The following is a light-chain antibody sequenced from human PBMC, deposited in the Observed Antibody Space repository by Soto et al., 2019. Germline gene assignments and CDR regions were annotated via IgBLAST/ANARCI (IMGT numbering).Light chain of an antibody. J-gene: IGLJ2*01. V-gene: IGLV3-21*02. Sequence: SYELTQPPSVSVAPGQTARITCGGNNIGSKSVHWYQQKPGQASVLVVYDDSDRPSGIPERFSGSNSGNTATLTISRVEAGDEADYYCQVWDSSSDHNVVFGGGTKVTVL. CDR2: DDS. CDR1: NIGSKS. CDR3: QVWDSSSDHNVV.